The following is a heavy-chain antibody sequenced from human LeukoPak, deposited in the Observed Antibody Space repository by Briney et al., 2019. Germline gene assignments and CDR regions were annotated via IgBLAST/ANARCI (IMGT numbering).Heavy chain of an antibody. CDR1: GFTFSSYA. CDR3: APGPQFDP. D-gene: IGHD7-27*01. Sequence: GRSLRLSCAASGFTFSSYAMHWVRQAPGKGLEWVAVISYDGSNKYYADSVKGRFTTSRDNSKNTLYLQMNSLRAEDTAVYYCAPGPQFDPWGQGTLVTVSS. J-gene: IGHJ5*02. CDR2: ISYDGSNK. V-gene: IGHV3-30-3*01.